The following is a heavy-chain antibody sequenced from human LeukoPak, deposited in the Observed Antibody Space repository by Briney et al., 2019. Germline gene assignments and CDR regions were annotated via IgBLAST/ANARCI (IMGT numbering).Heavy chain of an antibody. Sequence: GGSLRLSRAASGFTFSSYAMHWVRQAPGKGLEWVAVISYDGSNKYYADSVKGRFTISRDNSKNTLYLQMNSLRAEDTAVYYCARVSMSGEFDYWGQGTLVTVSS. CDR1: GFTFSSYA. V-gene: IGHV3-30-3*01. CDR2: ISYDGSNK. CDR3: ARVSMSGEFDY. D-gene: IGHD2/OR15-2a*01. J-gene: IGHJ4*02.